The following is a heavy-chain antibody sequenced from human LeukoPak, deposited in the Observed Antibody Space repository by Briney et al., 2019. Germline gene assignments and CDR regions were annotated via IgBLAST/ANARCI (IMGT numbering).Heavy chain of an antibody. CDR3: AKPSSTSSSKEGFDY. V-gene: IGHV3-23*01. J-gene: IGHJ4*02. CDR1: GFTFSNYG. CDR2: NSGSGYTT. D-gene: IGHD6-6*01. Sequence: GGSLRLSCAASGFTFSNYGMSWVRQGPGKGLEWVAGNSGSGYTTSYADSVKGRFTLSRDNSKNTLYLQMNSLKADDTAVYYCAKPSSTSSSKEGFDYWGQGTLVTVSS.